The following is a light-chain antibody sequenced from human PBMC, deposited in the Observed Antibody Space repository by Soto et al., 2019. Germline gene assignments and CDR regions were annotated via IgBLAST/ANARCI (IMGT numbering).Light chain of an antibody. CDR2: KAS. Sequence: DIQMTQSPSTLSGSVGDRVTITCRASQTISSWLAWYQQKPGKAPKLLIYKASTLKSGVPSRFRGRGSGTEFTLTISSLQTDDFATYYCQHYNSYSEAFGQGTKGELK. V-gene: IGKV1-5*03. CDR3: QHYNSYSEA. CDR1: QTISSW. J-gene: IGKJ1*01.